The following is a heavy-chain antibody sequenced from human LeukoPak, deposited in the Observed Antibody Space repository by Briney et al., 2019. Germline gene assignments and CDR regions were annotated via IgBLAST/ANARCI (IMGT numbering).Heavy chain of an antibody. D-gene: IGHD5-18*01. CDR1: VGSISSSY. CDR2: IYYSGNT. V-gene: IGHV4-59*01. J-gene: IGHJ4*02. Sequence: PSETLSLTCTVSVGSISSSYWSWSRQPPGKGLEWIGYIYYSGNTNYNPSLKSRVTISVDTSKNQFSLNLSSVTAADTAVYYCARGPSSGFSYGWGQGTLVTVSS. CDR3: ARGPSSGFSYG.